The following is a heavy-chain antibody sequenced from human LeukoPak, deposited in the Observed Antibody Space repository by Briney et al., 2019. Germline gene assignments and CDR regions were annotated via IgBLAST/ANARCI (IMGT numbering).Heavy chain of an antibody. CDR2: IIPIFGTA. J-gene: IGHJ4*02. Sequence: SVKVSRKASGGTFSSYAISWVRQAPGQGLEWMGGIIPIFGTANYAQKFQGRVTITADESTSTAYMELSSLRSEDTAVYYCARVPLSGNYPIDYWGQGTLVTVSS. D-gene: IGHD3-22*01. CDR1: GGTFSSYA. V-gene: IGHV1-69*01. CDR3: ARVPLSGNYPIDY.